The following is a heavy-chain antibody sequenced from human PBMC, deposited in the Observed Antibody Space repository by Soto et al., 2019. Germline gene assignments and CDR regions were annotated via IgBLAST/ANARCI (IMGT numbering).Heavy chain of an antibody. CDR2: ISTYNGDT. J-gene: IGHJ4*02. CDR1: GYSFTTYG. CDR3: ARTEGRSTRGDY. Sequence: ASVKVSCKASGYSFTTYGVTWVRQAPGQGLEWMGWISTYNGDTRVAQQHQGRVTLTTDTSTNAAHMELRSLRSDDTAIYYCARTEGRSTRGDYWGQGTLVTSPQ. D-gene: IGHD2-8*01. V-gene: IGHV1-18*01.